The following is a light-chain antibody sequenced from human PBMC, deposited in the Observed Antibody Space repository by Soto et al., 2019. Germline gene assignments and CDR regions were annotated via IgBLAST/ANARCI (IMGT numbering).Light chain of an antibody. CDR2: EVT. J-gene: IGLJ2*01. CDR1: SSDIGGYKY. V-gene: IGLV2-14*01. Sequence: QSALTQPASVSGSPGQSITISCTGTSSDIGGYKYVSWYQQHPGKAPKLIIYEVTNRPSGVSDRFSGSKSGNTASLTISGLQAEDEADCYCSSYTIYSTLLLFGGGTKVTVL. CDR3: SSYTIYSTLLL.